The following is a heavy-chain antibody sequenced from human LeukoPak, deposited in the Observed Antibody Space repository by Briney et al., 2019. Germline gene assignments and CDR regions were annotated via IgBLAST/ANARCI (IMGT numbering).Heavy chain of an antibody. J-gene: IGHJ6*02. D-gene: IGHD3-9*01. V-gene: IGHV1-69*13. CDR1: GGTLSRYA. CDR2: IIPIFGTA. Sequence: SVKVSCKASGGTLSRYAISWVRQAPGQGLEWMGGIIPIFGTANHAQKFQGRVTITADESTSTAYMELSSLRSEDTAVYYCARLPLTGYSRGYYYGMDVWGQGTTVTVSS. CDR3: ARLPLTGYSRGYYYGMDV.